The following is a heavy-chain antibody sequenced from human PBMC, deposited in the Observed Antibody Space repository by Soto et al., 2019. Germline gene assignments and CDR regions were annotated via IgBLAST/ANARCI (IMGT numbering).Heavy chain of an antibody. CDR2: ISAYNGNT. J-gene: IGHJ3*02. V-gene: IGHV1-18*01. D-gene: IGHD3-3*01. CDR3: ARDGTYYDFWNGAFDI. Sequence: ASVKVSCKASGYTFTSYGISWVRQAPGQGLEWMGWISAYNGNTNYAQKLQGRVTMTTDTSTSTAYMELRSLRSDDTAVYYCARDGTYYDFWNGAFDIWGQGTMVTVSS. CDR1: GYTFTSYG.